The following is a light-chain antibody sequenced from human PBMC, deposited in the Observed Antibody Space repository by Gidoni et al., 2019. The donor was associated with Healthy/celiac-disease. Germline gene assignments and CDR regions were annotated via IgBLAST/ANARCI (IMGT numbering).Light chain of an antibody. CDR3: QQYGSSPLT. CDR2: GAS. Sequence: DIVLPQSPGTLSLSPGERATLSCRASQSVSSSYLAWYQQKPGQAPRLLIYGASSRATGIPDRFSGSGSGTEFTLTISRLEPEDFAVYYCQQYGSSPLTFGGXTKVEIK. J-gene: IGKJ4*01. CDR1: QSVSSSY. V-gene: IGKV3-20*01.